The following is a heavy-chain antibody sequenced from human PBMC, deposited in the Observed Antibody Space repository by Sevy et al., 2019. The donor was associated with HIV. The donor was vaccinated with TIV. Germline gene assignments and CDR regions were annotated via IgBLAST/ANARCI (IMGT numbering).Heavy chain of an antibody. Sequence: GGSLRLSCAASGFTFSGSSMHWVRQASGKGLEWVGRIRSKANSCGTAYAAAVKGRVTMSRAECTNTAYLQTNSLKTEERAVYSCTTRGYGGNILVPGGHAFDIWGQGTMVTVSS. CDR1: GFTFSGSS. CDR3: TTRGYGGNILVPGGHAFDI. J-gene: IGHJ3*02. CDR2: IRSKANSCGT. V-gene: IGHV3-73*01. D-gene: IGHD4-17*01.